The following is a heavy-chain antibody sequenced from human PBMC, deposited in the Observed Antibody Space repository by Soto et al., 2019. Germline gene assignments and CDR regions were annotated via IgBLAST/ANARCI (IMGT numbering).Heavy chain of an antibody. V-gene: IGHV3-15*01. CDR1: GLTFSDAW. Sequence: EVQLVESGGGLVKPGGSLRLSCAASGLTFSDAWMSWVRQAPGKGLEWVGRIKSKTDGGTTDYAAPVKGRFTISRDDSKDTLYLQMNSLKTDDTAVYYCTTDRGRRAGYSQDYWGQGTLVTVSS. D-gene: IGHD2-15*01. J-gene: IGHJ4*02. CDR2: IKSKTDGGTT. CDR3: TTDRGRRAGYSQDY.